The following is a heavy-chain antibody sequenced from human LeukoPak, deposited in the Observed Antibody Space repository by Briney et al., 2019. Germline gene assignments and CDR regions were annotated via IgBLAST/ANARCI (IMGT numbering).Heavy chain of an antibody. Sequence: PGGSLRLSCAASGFTFSGYWMHWVRQAPGKGLVWVSRINSDGSTTSYADSVMGRFTISRDNAKNTLYLQMNSLRAEDTAVYYCARVIYSGWQGELSDWGQETLVTVSS. J-gene: IGHJ4*02. CDR1: GFTFSGYW. D-gene: IGHD6-19*01. CDR3: ARVIYSGWQGELSD. V-gene: IGHV3-74*01. CDR2: INSDGSTT.